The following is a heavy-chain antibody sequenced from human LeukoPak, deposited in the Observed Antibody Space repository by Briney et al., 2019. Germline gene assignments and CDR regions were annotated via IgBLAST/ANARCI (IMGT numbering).Heavy chain of an antibody. Sequence: SGGSLRLSCAASGFTFSNYAMSWVRQAPGKGLEWVSTISGGGITTYYADSAKGRFTISRDNSKNMMSLQMNSLRADDTAVYYCPRQSYASGWNPFDYWGQGILVTVSS. V-gene: IGHV3-23*01. D-gene: IGHD6-19*01. CDR2: ISGGGITT. CDR3: PRQSYASGWNPFDY. CDR1: GFTFSNYA. J-gene: IGHJ4*02.